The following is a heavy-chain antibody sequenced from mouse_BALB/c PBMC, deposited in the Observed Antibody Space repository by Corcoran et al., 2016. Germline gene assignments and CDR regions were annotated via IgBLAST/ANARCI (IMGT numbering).Heavy chain of an antibody. V-gene: IGHV9-1*02. CDR2: INTYTGEP. J-gene: IGHJ3*01. CDR1: GYTFTNYG. Sequence: QIQLVQSGPELKKPGETVKISCKASGYTFTNYGMNWVKQAPGKGLKWMGWINTYTGEPKYADCFKVQFAFSLETSASTAYLQISNLNNEDMATYFCARTYDGYYSWFAYWGQGTLVTVSA. D-gene: IGHD2-3*01. CDR3: ARTYDGYYSWFAY.